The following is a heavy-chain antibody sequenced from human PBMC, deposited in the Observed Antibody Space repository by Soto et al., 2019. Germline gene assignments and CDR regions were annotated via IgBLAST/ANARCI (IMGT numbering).Heavy chain of an antibody. D-gene: IGHD3-22*01. Sequence: GASVKVSCKASGYTFTGYYMHWVRQAPGQGLGWMGWISAYNGNTNYAQKLQGRVTMTTDTSTSTAYMELRSLRSDDTAVYYCARATGRYYDSSGPAGEDRPDYYYYGMDVWGQGTTVTVSS. J-gene: IGHJ6*02. CDR1: GYTFTGYY. CDR3: ARATGRYYDSSGPAGEDRPDYYYYGMDV. CDR2: ISAYNGNT. V-gene: IGHV1-18*04.